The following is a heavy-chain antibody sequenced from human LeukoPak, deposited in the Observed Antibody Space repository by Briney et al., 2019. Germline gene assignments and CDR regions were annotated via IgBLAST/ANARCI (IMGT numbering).Heavy chain of an antibody. CDR2: ISGTGGRT. V-gene: IGHV3-23*01. CDR1: GFSFSSYA. CDR3: AKGPYSDSSEWFQY. J-gene: IGHJ1*01. Sequence: GGSLRLSSAASGFSFSSYAMGWVRQAPGKGLEWVSSISGTGGRTYYADSVKGRFTISRDNSRNTLSLQMNSLRVEDTAVYFCAKGPYSDSSEWFQYWGQGTLVTVSS. D-gene: IGHD6-13*01.